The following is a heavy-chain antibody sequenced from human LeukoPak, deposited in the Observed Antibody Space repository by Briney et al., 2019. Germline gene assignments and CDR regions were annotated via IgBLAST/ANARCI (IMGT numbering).Heavy chain of an antibody. Sequence: PSETLSLTCTVSGGSVSSGNYYWSWIRQPPGEGLEWIAYISYSGTINYNPSLKSRLTISVDTSKNQFSLELSSVTAADTAVYYCARVYSWHGGNFDYWGQGTLVTVSS. D-gene: IGHD4-23*01. V-gene: IGHV4-61*01. CDR3: ARVYSWHGGNFDY. J-gene: IGHJ4*02. CDR2: ISYSGTI. CDR1: GGSVSSGNYY.